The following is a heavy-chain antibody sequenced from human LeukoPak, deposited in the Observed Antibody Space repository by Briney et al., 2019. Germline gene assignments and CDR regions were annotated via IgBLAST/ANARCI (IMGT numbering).Heavy chain of an antibody. D-gene: IGHD3-22*01. J-gene: IGHJ3*02. CDR2: FSGSGET. Sequence: GGSLRLSCAASGFTFSSYAMSWVRQAPGKGLEWVSGFSGSGETYYADSVKGRFTISRDNSKNTLYLQMNSLRAEDTAVYYCAKCYHDDSPGGSFHIWGQGTMVTVSS. CDR3: AKCYHDDSPGGSFHI. V-gene: IGHV3-23*01. CDR1: GFTFSSYA.